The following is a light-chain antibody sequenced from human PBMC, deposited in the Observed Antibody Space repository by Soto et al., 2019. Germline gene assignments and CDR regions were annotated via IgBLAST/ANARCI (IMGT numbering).Light chain of an antibody. CDR2: RAS. Sequence: EIVLTQSPGTLSLSPGDRATLSCRASQSVSSSYLAWYQQKPGQAPRLLIYRASSRATGIPDRFSGSGSGTDFTLTISRLEPEDFAVYYCHQYGSSPQTFGQGTKLEIK. J-gene: IGKJ2*01. CDR3: HQYGSSPQT. CDR1: QSVSSSY. V-gene: IGKV3-20*01.